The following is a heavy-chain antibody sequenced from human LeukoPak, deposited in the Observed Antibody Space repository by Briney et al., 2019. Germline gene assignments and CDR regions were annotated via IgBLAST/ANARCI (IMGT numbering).Heavy chain of an antibody. Sequence: SETLSLTCAVYGGSFSGYYWSWIRQPPGKGLEWIGEINHSGSTNYNPSLKSRVTISVDTSKNQFSLKLSSVTAADTAVYYCARRIVQEGYQIDYWRQGTLVTVSS. CDR2: INHSGST. CDR3: ARRIVQEGYQIDY. J-gene: IGHJ4*02. D-gene: IGHD2/OR15-2a*01. V-gene: IGHV4-34*01. CDR1: GGSFSGYY.